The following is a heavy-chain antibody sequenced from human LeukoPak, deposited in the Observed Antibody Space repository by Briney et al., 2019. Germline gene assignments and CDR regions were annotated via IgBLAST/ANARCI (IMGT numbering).Heavy chain of an antibody. V-gene: IGHV4-59*01. CDR3: AGCYDSSGFLFDY. J-gene: IGHJ4*02. CDR2: IYYSGST. CDR1: GGSISSYY. D-gene: IGHD3-22*01. Sequence: SETLSLTCTVSGGSISSYYWSWIRQPPGKGLEWIGYIYYSGSTNYNPSLKSRVTISVDTSKNQFSLKLSSVTAADTAVYYCAGCYDSSGFLFDYWGQGTLVTVSS.